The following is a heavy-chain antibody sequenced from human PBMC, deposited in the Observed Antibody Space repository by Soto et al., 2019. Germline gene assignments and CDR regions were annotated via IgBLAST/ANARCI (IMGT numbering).Heavy chain of an antibody. Sequence: ASVKVSCKASGYTFTSYGISWVRQAPGQGLEWMGWISAYNGNTNYAQKLQGRVTMTTDTSTSTAYMELRSLRSDDTAVYYCARGAVAGPYYYYGMDFWGQGTTVPVSS. CDR1: GYTFTSYG. J-gene: IGHJ6*02. CDR2: ISAYNGNT. V-gene: IGHV1-18*01. D-gene: IGHD6-19*01. CDR3: ARGAVAGPYYYYGMDF.